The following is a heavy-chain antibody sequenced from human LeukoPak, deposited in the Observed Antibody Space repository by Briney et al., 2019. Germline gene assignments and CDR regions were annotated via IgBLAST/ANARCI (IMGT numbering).Heavy chain of an antibody. V-gene: IGHV1-2*02. J-gene: IGHJ5*02. D-gene: IGHD6-13*01. CDR2: INPNSGGT. CDR3: ARAARIAAAGTSWFDP. Sequence: ASVKVSCKASGYTFTGYYMHWVRQAPGQGLEWMGWINPNSGGTNYAQKFQGRVTMTRGTSISTAYMELSRLRSDDTAVYYCARAARIAAAGTSWFDPWGQGTLVTVSS. CDR1: GYTFTGYY.